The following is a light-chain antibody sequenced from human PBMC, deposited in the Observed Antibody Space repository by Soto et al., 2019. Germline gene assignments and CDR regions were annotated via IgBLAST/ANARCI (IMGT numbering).Light chain of an antibody. Sequence: QAVLTQPASVSGYPAQSTTISCTGTSSVVGGHNSVSWYQPHPGKAPKLMIYNVNNRPSGVSNRFSGSKSGNTASLTISVLLAEDEADYYSTSYTSSSAYVFGAGTKVTVL. CDR3: TSYTSSSAYV. CDR2: NVN. J-gene: IGLJ1*01. V-gene: IGLV2-14*01. CDR1: SSVVGGHNS.